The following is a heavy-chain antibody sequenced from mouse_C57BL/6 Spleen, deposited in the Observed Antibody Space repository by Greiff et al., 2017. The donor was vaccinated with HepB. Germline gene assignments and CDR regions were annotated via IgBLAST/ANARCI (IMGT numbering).Heavy chain of an antibody. D-gene: IGHD1-1*01. CDR3: AREGYYGSSYDYFDY. V-gene: IGHV1-82*01. J-gene: IGHJ2*01. Sequence: VQLQQSGPELVKPGASVKISRKASGYAFSSSWMNWVKQRPGKGLEWIGRIYPGDGDTNYNGKFKGKATLTADKSSSTAYLQLSSLTSEDSAVYFCAREGYYGSSYDYFDYWGQGTTLTVSS. CDR2: IYPGDGDT. CDR1: GYAFSSSW.